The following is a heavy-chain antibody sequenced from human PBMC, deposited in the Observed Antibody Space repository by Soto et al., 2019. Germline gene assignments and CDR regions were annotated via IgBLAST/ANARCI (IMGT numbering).Heavy chain of an antibody. CDR2: IWYDGSNK. CDR1: GFTFSSYG. V-gene: IGHV3-33*01. CDR3: ARDFRSLHYYGSGSIPGYYFDY. J-gene: IGHJ4*02. D-gene: IGHD3-10*01. Sequence: PGGSLRLSCAASGFTFSSYGMHWVRQAPGKGLEWVAVIWYDGSNKYYADSVKGRFTISRDNSKNTLYLQMNSLRAEDTAVYYCARDFRSLHYYGSGSIPGYYFDYWGQGTLVTVSS.